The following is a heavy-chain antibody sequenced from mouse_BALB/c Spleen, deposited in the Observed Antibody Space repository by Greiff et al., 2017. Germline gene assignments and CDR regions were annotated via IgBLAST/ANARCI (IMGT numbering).Heavy chain of an antibody. V-gene: IGHV1-82*01. J-gene: IGHJ4*01. CDR3: AREDYYGYAMDY. D-gene: IGHD1-1*01. Sequence: QVQLQQSGPELVKPGASVKISCKASGYAFSSSWMNWVKQRPGQGLEWIGRIYPGDGDTNYNGKFKGKATLTADKSSSTAYMQLSSLTSVDSAVYFCAREDYYGYAMDYWGQGTSVTVSS. CDR1: GYAFSSSW. CDR2: IYPGDGDT.